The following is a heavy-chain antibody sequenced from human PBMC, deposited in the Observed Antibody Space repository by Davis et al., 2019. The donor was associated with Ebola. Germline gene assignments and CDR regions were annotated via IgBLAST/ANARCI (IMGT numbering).Heavy chain of an antibody. V-gene: IGHV4-59*01. J-gene: IGHJ6*02. D-gene: IGHD4-17*01. CDR3: ASTVTTPGYYYGMDV. Sequence: MPSETLSLTCTVSGGSISSYYWSWIRQPPGKGLEWIGYIYYSGSTNYNPSLKSRVTISVDTSKNQFSLKLSSVTAADTAVYYCASTVTTPGYYYGMDVWGQGTTVTVSS. CDR1: GGSISSYY. CDR2: IYYSGST.